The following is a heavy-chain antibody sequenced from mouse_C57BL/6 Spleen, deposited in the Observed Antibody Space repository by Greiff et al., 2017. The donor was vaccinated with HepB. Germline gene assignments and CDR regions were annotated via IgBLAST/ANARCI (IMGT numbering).Heavy chain of an antibody. V-gene: IGHV1-80*01. CDR2: IYPGDGDT. J-gene: IGHJ2*01. CDR3: AREELGGRLDY. Sequence: QVQLQQSGAELVKPGASVKISCKASGYAFSSYWMNWVKQRPGKGLEWIGQIYPGDGDTNYNGKFKGKATLTADKSSSTAYMQLSSLTSEDSAVYFCAREELGGRLDYWGQGTTLTVSS. D-gene: IGHD4-1*01. CDR1: GYAFSSYW.